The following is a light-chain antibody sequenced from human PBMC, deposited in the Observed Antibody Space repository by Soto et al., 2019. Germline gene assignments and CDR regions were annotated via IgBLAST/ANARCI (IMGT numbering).Light chain of an antibody. CDR1: QSISSW. CDR2: DAS. Sequence: DMEMTQAPCTLSASVGDRATMSCRASQSISSWLAWFQQKPGQAPKLLIYDASTWESGIPSRFSGSGSGTEFTLTISRLQAYDFATHSRQQYYFYRTFGQGTKVDI. V-gene: IGKV1-5*01. J-gene: IGKJ1*01. CDR3: QQYYFYRT.